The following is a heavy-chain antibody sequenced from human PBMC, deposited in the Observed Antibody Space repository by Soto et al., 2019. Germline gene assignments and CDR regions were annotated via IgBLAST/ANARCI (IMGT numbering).Heavy chain of an antibody. V-gene: IGHV1-18*01. Sequence: QVQLVQSGAEVKKPGASVKVSCKASGYTFTSYGISWVRQAPGQGLEWMGWISAYNGNTNYAQKLQGRVTMTTDTXTXTXXMELRSLRSDDTAVYYCARVNPPTAPGIAAAGFDYWGQGTLVTVSS. CDR2: ISAYNGNT. CDR1: GYTFTSYG. J-gene: IGHJ4*02. D-gene: IGHD6-13*01. CDR3: ARVNPPTAPGIAAAGFDY.